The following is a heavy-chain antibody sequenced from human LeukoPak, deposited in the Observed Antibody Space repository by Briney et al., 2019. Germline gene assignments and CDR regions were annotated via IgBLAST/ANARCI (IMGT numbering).Heavy chain of an antibody. CDR3: ARRVAAAAPFDY. J-gene: IGHJ4*02. Sequence: ASVKVSCKASGYTFTGYYMHWVRQAPGQGLEWMGIINPSGGSTSYAQRFQGRVTMTRDTSTSTVYMELSSLRSEDTAVYYCARRVAAAAPFDYWGQGTLVTVSS. CDR2: INPSGGST. CDR1: GYTFTGYY. D-gene: IGHD6-13*01. V-gene: IGHV1-46*01.